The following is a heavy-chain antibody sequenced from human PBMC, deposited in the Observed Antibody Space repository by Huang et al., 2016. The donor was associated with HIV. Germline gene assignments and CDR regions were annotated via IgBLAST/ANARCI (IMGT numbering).Heavy chain of an antibody. CDR3: ARRSAFYRLDY. CDR2: MSSSDNSR. V-gene: IGHV3-11*01. CDR1: GFTFSDYY. J-gene: IGHJ4*02. D-gene: IGHD3-10*01. Sequence: QVQLVESGGGLVKPGGSLRLSCAASGFTFSDYYMSWIRQTPGKGLEWISYMSSSDNSRYYADSGKGRFTISRDDAKNSLYLQMNSLRADDTAVYYCARRSAFYRLDYWGQGTLVTVSS.